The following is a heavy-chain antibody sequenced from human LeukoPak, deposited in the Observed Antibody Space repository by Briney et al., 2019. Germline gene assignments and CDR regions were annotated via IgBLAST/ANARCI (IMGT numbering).Heavy chain of an antibody. CDR2: ITSSSSYI. J-gene: IGHJ4*02. V-gene: IGHV3-21*01. CDR3: ARDLSFDY. CDR1: GFTFSYYS. Sequence: GESLRPCCAASGFTFSYYSMNWVRQAPGKVVGLVSSITSSSSYIYYADSVEGRFTISRDNAKNSLHLQMNSLRADDTAVYYCARDLSFDYWGQGTLVTVSS.